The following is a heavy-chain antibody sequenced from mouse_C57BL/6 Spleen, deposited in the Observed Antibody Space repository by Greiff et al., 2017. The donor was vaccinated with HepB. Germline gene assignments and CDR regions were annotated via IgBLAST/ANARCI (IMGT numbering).Heavy chain of an antibody. CDR1: GYTFTSYW. Sequence: QVQLQQPGAELVMPGASVKLSCKASGYTFTSYWMHWVKQRPGQGLEWIGEIDPSDSYTNYNQKFKGKSTLTVDKSSSTAYMQLSSLTSEDSAVYYCARKGYSNYAHFDYWGQGTTLTVSS. CDR2: IDPSDSYT. J-gene: IGHJ2*01. D-gene: IGHD2-5*01. CDR3: ARKGYSNYAHFDY. V-gene: IGHV1-69*01.